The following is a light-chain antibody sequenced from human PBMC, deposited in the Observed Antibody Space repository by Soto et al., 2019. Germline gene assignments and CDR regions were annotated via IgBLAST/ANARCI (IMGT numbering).Light chain of an antibody. CDR1: QSVGSD. CDR2: GAS. CDR3: QQYGSSGT. V-gene: IGKV3-15*01. J-gene: IGKJ1*01. Sequence: KQSPGTLYWYQGERATLSCRASQSVGSDLAWYQQKPGQAPRLVIYGASTRATGLAARFSGSGSGTEFTLTIIRLQSDDLGVYYCQQYGSSGTFGQGTKVDIK.